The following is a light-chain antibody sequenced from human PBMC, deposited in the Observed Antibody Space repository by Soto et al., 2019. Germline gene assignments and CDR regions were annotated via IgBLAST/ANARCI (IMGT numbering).Light chain of an antibody. Sequence: DIVLTQSPHSLAVSLGERATINCKSSQNLLYSPNNENYLAWFQQKPGQPPKMLIYWASNRESGVPDRFSGSGSGTAFTLTISSLQAEDVAVYFCHQYHSPPWTFGQGTKVEIK. J-gene: IGKJ1*01. CDR3: HQYHSPPWT. V-gene: IGKV4-1*01. CDR2: WAS. CDR1: QNLLYSPNNENY.